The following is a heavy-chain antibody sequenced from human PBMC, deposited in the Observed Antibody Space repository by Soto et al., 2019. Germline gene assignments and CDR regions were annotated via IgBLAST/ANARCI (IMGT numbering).Heavy chain of an antibody. V-gene: IGHV3-48*02. CDR2: ISSSSSTI. D-gene: IGHD1-26*01. Sequence: EVQLVESGGGLVQPGGSLRLSCAASGFTFSSYSMNWVRQAPGKGLEWVSYISSSSSTIYYVDSVKGRFTISRDNAKNSLYLQMNSLREEDTAVYYCARDRAGAQYGLDVWGQGTTVTVSS. CDR3: ARDRAGAQYGLDV. J-gene: IGHJ6*02. CDR1: GFTFSSYS.